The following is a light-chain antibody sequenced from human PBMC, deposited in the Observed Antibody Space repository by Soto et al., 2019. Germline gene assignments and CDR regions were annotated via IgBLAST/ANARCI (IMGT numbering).Light chain of an antibody. CDR1: QSINRY. J-gene: IGKJ5*01. Sequence: IEMTQSPATLSASLGERATLSCRASQSINRYLAWYQQKPGQAPRLLIYAASSRAAGIPARFSGSGSGTDFTLTISSLQPEDFATYYCQQRYYSPPITFGQGTRLEIK. CDR3: QQRYYSPPIT. V-gene: IGKV3-11*01. CDR2: AAS.